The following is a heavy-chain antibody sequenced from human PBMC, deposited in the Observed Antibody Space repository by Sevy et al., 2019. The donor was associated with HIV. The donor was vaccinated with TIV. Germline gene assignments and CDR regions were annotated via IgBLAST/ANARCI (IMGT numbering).Heavy chain of an antibody. Sequence: GGSLRLSCAASGFTFSSYAMSWVRQAPGKGLEWVSAISGSGGSTYHADSVKGRFTISRDNSKNTLYLQMNSLRAEDTAVYYCAKKYYYGSGSYYTYYFDYWGQGTLVTVSS. V-gene: IGHV3-23*01. CDR3: AKKYYYGSGSYYTYYFDY. CDR2: ISGSGGST. D-gene: IGHD3-10*01. CDR1: GFTFSSYA. J-gene: IGHJ4*02.